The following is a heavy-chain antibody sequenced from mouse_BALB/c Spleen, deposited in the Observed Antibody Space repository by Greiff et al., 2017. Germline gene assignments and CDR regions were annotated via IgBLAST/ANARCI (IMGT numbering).Heavy chain of an antibody. Sequence: DVKLVESGGGLVQPGGSRKLSCAASGFTFSSFGMHWVRQAPEKGLEWVAYISSGSSTIYYADTVKGRFTISRDNPKNTLFLQMTSLRSEDTAMYYCARAYGYDEGDYFDYWGQGTTLTVSS. CDR1: GFTFSSFG. CDR3: ARAYGYDEGDYFDY. D-gene: IGHD2-2*01. J-gene: IGHJ2*01. CDR2: ISSGSSTI. V-gene: IGHV5-17*02.